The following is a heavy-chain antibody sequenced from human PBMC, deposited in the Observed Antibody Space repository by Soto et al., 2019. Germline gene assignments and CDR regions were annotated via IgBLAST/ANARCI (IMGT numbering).Heavy chain of an antibody. CDR1: GFTFSSYA. CDR2: ISGSGGST. Sequence: GGSLRLSCAASGFTFSSYAMSWVRQAPGKGLEWVSAISGSGGSTYYADSVKGRFTISSDNSKNTLYLQMNSLRAEDTAVYYCAKDPTDWELQDYWGQGTLVTVSS. CDR3: AKDPTDWELQDY. V-gene: IGHV3-23*01. J-gene: IGHJ4*02. D-gene: IGHD1-26*01.